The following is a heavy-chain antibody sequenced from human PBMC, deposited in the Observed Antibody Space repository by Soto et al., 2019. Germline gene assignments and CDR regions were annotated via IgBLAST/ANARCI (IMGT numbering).Heavy chain of an antibody. J-gene: IGHJ4*02. CDR3: ARQIYDSDTGPNFQYYFDS. CDR1: GYSFAGYW. Sequence: LTISCKGSGYSFAGYWITWVRQKPGKGLEWMGRIDPSDSHTYYSPSFRGHVTISVTKSITTVFLQWSSLRASDTAMYYCARQIYDSDTGPNFQYYFDSWGQGTPVTVSS. V-gene: IGHV5-10-1*01. CDR2: IDPSDSHT. D-gene: IGHD3-22*01.